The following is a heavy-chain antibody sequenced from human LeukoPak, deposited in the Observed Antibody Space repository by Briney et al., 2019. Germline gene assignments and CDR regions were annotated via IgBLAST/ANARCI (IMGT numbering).Heavy chain of an antibody. CDR3: AKDEGIAARAVES. CDR2: IRYDGSNK. Sequence: GGSLRLSCAASGFTFSSYGMHWVRQAPGKGLEWVAFIRYDGSNKYYADSVKGRFTISRDNSKNTLYLQMSSLRAEDTAVYYCAKDEGIAARAVESWGQGTLVTVSS. D-gene: IGHD6-6*01. J-gene: IGHJ4*02. CDR1: GFTFSSYG. V-gene: IGHV3-30*02.